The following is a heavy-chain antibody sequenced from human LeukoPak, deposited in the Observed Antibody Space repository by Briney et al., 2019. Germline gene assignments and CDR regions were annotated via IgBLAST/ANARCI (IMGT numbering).Heavy chain of an antibody. J-gene: IGHJ4*02. Sequence: GGSLRLSCAASGFTFNNYAMSWFRQTPGKGLEWVSAISGSGDRTYYAESVKGRFSISRDNSKNTLYLQMHSLRAEDTAVYYCAKEGGPLELDYWGQGTLVTVSS. CDR2: ISGSGDRT. CDR1: GFTFNNYA. D-gene: IGHD1-26*01. V-gene: IGHV3-23*01. CDR3: AKEGGPLELDY.